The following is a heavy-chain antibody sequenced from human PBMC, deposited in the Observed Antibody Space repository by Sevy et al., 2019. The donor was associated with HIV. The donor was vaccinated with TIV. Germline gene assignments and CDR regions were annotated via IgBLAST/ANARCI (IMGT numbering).Heavy chain of an antibody. Sequence: GGSLRLSCAASGFTFSSYGMHWVRQAPGKGLEWVAVISYDGSNKYYADSVKGRFTISRDNSKNTLYLQMNSLRAEDTAVYYCAKEFSGEGGFDPWGQGTLVTVSS. CDR1: GFTFSSYG. D-gene: IGHD3-10*01. CDR2: ISYDGSNK. J-gene: IGHJ5*02. CDR3: AKEFSGEGGFDP. V-gene: IGHV3-30*18.